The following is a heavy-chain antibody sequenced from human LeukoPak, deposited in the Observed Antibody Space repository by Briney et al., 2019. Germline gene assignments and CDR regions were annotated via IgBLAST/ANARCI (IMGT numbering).Heavy chain of an antibody. CDR2: IYYSGST. J-gene: IGHJ2*01. Sequence: SETLSLTCTVSGGSISSYYWSWTRQPPGKGLEWIGYIYYSGSTNYNPSHKSRVTISVDTSKNQFSLKLSSVTAADTAVYYCARGRVPYWYFDLWGRGTLVTVSS. D-gene: IGHD2-2*01. CDR3: ARGRVPYWYFDL. V-gene: IGHV4-59*08. CDR1: GGSISSYY.